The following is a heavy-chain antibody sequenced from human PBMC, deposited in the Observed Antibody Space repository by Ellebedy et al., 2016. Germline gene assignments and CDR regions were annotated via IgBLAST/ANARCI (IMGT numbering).Heavy chain of an antibody. V-gene: IGHV4-59*08. J-gene: IGHJ3*02. CDR2: IYYSVTT. CDR3: ATALDSFDSRGSQAFDI. D-gene: IGHD3-22*01. CDR1: GGSISYYY. Sequence: SETLSLTCTVSGGSISYYYWSWIRQPPGKGLEWIGYIYYSVTTNYNPSLKSRVTISVDTPKNQFCLKLSSVTAADTAVYYCATALDSFDSRGSQAFDIWGQGTTVTVSS.